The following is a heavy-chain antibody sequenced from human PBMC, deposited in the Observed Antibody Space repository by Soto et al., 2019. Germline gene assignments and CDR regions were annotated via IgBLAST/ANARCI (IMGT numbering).Heavy chain of an antibody. CDR1: GFSLSNSGMG. Sequence: QITLKESGPPLVKPTQTLTLTCTFSGFSLSNSGMGVGWIRQPPGKALEWLALIYWDDDKRYSPSLKNRLTITKDTSRNLVVLTLTNIDPVDTATYYCAHRTGVIKEFQLWGQGTLVTVSS. CDR2: IYWDDDK. J-gene: IGHJ1*01. D-gene: IGHD7-27*01. CDR3: AHRTGVIKEFQL. V-gene: IGHV2-5*02.